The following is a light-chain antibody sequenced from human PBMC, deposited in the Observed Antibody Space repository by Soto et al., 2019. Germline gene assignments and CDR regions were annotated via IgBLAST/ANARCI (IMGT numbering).Light chain of an antibody. CDR2: GSS. J-gene: IGKJ1*01. CDR1: QSVRSSY. Sequence: EIVLTQSPGTLSLSPGERATLSCRASQSVRSSYLAWYQQKPGQAPRLLIYGSSSRATGMPDRFSGSGSGTDFSLAISRLEPEDFAVYYCQQYSSSPRTFGQGTKVEIK. CDR3: QQYSSSPRT. V-gene: IGKV3-20*01.